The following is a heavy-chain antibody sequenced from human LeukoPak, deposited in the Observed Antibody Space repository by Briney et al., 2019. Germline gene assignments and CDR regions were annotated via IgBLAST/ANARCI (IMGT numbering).Heavy chain of an antibody. CDR2: ISTRDNTN. Sequence: GGSLTLTCTASGFTFSDYYMSWIRQPPGKGLEWLAYISTRDNTNQYAHSVKGRFTISSDNANNSVFLQMNNLRAEDSAIYYCARGARWAYYFDYWGQGSLVTVSS. D-gene: IGHD4-23*01. CDR1: GFTFSDYY. J-gene: IGHJ4*02. CDR3: ARGARWAYYFDY. V-gene: IGHV3-11*01.